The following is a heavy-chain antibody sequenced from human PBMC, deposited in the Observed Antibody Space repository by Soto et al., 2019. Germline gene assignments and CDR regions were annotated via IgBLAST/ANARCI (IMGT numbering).Heavy chain of an antibody. J-gene: IGHJ6*04. V-gene: IGHV3-72*01. CDR3: SRGGYCSRNSCYYDYYGMGV. D-gene: IGHD2-2*01. Sequence: GGSLILSFAASGLTFSDHYLDWVRQAPGKGLEWVGRTRNKANTYTTEQADYAKGRFTISSHDSKTSMYLQMKSLKTEDTAVYYCSRGGYCSRNSCYYDYYGMGVWVKG. CDR1: GLTFSDHY. CDR2: TRNKANTYTT.